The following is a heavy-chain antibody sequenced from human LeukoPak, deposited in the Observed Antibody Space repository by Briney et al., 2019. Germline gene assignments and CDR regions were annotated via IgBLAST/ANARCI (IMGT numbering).Heavy chain of an antibody. CDR1: GYTFTSYG. J-gene: IGHJ4*02. D-gene: IGHD2-2*01. CDR2: ISAYNGNT. Sequence: ASVKVSCKASGYTFTSYGISWVRQAPGQGLEWMGWISAYNGNTNYAQKLQGRVTMTTDTSTSTAYMELRSLRPDDTAVYYCARDGERYCSSTSCHGDYWGQGTLVTVSS. CDR3: ARDGERYCSSTSCHGDY. V-gene: IGHV1-18*01.